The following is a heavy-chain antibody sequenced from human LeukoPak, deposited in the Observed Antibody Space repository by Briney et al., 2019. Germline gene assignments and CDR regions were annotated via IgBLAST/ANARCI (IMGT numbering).Heavy chain of an antibody. CDR2: IRSKAYGGTT. CDR1: GFTFGDYA. CDR3: VRESRPGGAMGLYHNLDY. J-gene: IGHJ4*02. D-gene: IGHD1-1*01. V-gene: IGHV3-49*04. Sequence: GGSLRLSCTASGFTFGDYAMSWVRQAPGKGLEWVGFIRSKAYGGTTEYAASVKGRFTISRDNTKNLLYLEMNSLRGDDTAIYYCVRESRPGGAMGLYHNLDYWGQGTLVAVSS.